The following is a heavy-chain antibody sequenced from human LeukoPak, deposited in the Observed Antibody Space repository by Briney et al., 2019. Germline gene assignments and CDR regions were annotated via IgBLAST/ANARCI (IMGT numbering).Heavy chain of an antibody. Sequence: WGSLRLSCAASGFTFRSYSMNWVRQAPGKGLEWVSSVSSSSSYKYYADSVKGRFTISRDNAKNSLHLQMNSLRAEDTAVYYCARRLEVTSYSPFDYWGQGTLVTVSS. D-gene: IGHD1-26*01. CDR2: VSSSSSYK. J-gene: IGHJ4*02. CDR1: GFTFRSYS. V-gene: IGHV3-21*01. CDR3: ARRLEVTSYSPFDY.